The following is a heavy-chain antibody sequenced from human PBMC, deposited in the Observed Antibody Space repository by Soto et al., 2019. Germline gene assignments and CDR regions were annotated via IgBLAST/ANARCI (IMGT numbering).Heavy chain of an antibody. Sequence: QVQLVQSGAEVKKPGSSVKVSCKASGGTFSSYAISWVRQAPGQGLEWLGGIVPIFGTANYAQKFQGRVTITADESTSTAYMELSSLRSEDTAVYYCARVGVEMATLGWFDPWGQGTLVTVSS. J-gene: IGHJ5*02. D-gene: IGHD5-12*01. CDR3: ARVGVEMATLGWFDP. CDR1: GGTFSSYA. V-gene: IGHV1-69*01. CDR2: IVPIFGTA.